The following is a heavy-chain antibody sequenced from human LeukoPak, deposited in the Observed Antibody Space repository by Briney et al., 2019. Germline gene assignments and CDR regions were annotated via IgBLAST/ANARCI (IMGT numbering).Heavy chain of an antibody. J-gene: IGHJ4*02. CDR1: GYTFTNYW. Sequence: GESLKISCKGSGYTFTNYWIAWVRQMSGKGLEWMGTIYPGDSDTRYSSSFQGQATISADKSISTAYLQWSSLKASDTAMYYCARRFGRTTDYWGQGTLVTVSS. CDR3: ARRFGRTTDY. D-gene: IGHD1-1*01. CDR2: IYPGDSDT. V-gene: IGHV5-51*01.